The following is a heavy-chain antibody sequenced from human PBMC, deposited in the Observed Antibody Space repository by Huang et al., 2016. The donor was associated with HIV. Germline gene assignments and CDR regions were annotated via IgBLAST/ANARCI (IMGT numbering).Heavy chain of an antibody. CDR3: ARDVIWYGELTLYYYMDV. Sequence: QVRLQESGPGLVRPSQTLSLTCTVSGDSVTSGNYYWTWVRQPAGKGLAWIGHIYTSGSTDYNPSLKSRVTISLDTSKKQVSLKLRSVTAADTAVYYCARDVIWYGELTLYYYMDVWGRGTTVTVSS. CDR1: GDSVTSGNYY. D-gene: IGHD3-10*01. J-gene: IGHJ6*03. V-gene: IGHV4-61*09. CDR2: IYTSGST.